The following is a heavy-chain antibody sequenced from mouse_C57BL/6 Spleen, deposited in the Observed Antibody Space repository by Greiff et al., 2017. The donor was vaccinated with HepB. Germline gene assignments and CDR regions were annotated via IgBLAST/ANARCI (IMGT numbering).Heavy chain of an antibody. CDR2: IYPRSGNT. CDR3: ARRGYGSSYDYAMDY. Sequence: QVQLQQSGAELARPGASVKLSCKASGYTFTSYGISWVKQRTGQGLEWIGEIYPRSGNTYYNEKFKCKATLTADKSSSTAYMELRSLTSEDSAVYFCARRGYGSSYDYAMDYWGQGTSVTVSS. D-gene: IGHD1-1*01. V-gene: IGHV1-81*01. CDR1: GYTFTSYG. J-gene: IGHJ4*01.